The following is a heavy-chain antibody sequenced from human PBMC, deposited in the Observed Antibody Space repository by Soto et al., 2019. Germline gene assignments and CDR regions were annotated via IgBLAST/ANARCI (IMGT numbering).Heavy chain of an antibody. Sequence: EVQLLESGGGLVQPGGSLRLSCAASGFTFSSYALSWVRQAPGKGLEWVSAITGSGDTTYYADSVKGRFTVSRDNSKNTLSLEISGRSAEDTALYFCAKGLGRGSYAASDPWGQGTLVTVSS. V-gene: IGHV3-23*01. CDR2: ITGSGDTT. CDR1: GFTFSSYA. J-gene: IGHJ5*02. CDR3: AKGLGRGSYAASDP. D-gene: IGHD1-26*01.